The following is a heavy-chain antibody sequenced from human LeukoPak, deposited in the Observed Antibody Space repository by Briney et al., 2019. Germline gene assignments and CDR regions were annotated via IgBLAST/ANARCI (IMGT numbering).Heavy chain of an antibody. CDR3: ASPIMITFGGVIAFDY. CDR1: GYTFTSYG. J-gene: IGHJ4*02. D-gene: IGHD3-16*02. V-gene: IGHV1-18*01. CDR2: ISAYNGNT. Sequence: ASVKVSCKASGYTFTSYGISWVRQAPGQRLEWMGWISAYNGNTNYAQKLQGRVTMTTDTSTSTAYMELRSLRSDDTAVYYCASPIMITFGGVIAFDYWGQGTLVTVSS.